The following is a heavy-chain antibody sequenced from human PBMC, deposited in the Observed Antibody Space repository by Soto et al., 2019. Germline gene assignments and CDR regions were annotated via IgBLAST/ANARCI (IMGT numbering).Heavy chain of an antibody. CDR3: ARDRGWSLFDY. Sequence: PGGSLRLSCVASEFTFSNYWTNWVRQAPGKGLEWVATIKQDGSENYYVDSVKGRFTISRDNAKDSLYLQMNSLRAEDTAVYYCARDRGWSLFDYWGQGTLVTVSS. V-gene: IGHV3-7*01. CDR1: EFTFSNYW. D-gene: IGHD6-19*01. CDR2: IKQDGSEN. J-gene: IGHJ4*02.